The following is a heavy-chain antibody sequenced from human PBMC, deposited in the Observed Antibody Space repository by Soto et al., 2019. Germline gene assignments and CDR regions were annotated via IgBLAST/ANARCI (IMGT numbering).Heavy chain of an antibody. CDR2: ISHDGSNN. CDR3: AKDYGSGSYSLGPNWFDP. Sequence: QVQLVESGGGVVQPGRSLRLSYAASGFTFSSFGMHWVRQTPGKGLEWVAVISHDGSNNYYADSVKGRFTISRDNSENTLFLQMNSLRAEDSAVYYCAKDYGSGSYSLGPNWFDPWGQGTLVTVSS. D-gene: IGHD3-10*01. CDR1: GFTFSSFG. V-gene: IGHV3-30*18. J-gene: IGHJ5*02.